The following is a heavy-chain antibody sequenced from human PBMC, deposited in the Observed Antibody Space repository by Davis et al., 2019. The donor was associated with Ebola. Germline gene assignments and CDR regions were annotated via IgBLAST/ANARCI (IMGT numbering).Heavy chain of an antibody. J-gene: IGHJ5*02. CDR2: ISYDGSNK. D-gene: IGHD6-19*01. CDR3: SGLGASSGWYLP. CDR1: GFTFSSYG. Sequence: PGWSLRLSCAASGFTFSSYGMHWVRQAPGKGLEWVAVISYDGSNKYHADSVKGRFTISRDNSKNTLYLQMNSLRAEDTAVYYCSGLGASSGWYLPWGQGTLVTVSS. V-gene: IGHV3-30*03.